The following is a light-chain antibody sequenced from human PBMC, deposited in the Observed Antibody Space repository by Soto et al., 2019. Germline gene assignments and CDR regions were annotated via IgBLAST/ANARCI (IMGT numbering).Light chain of an antibody. J-gene: IGKJ1*01. V-gene: IGKV1-5*03. Sequence: DSQWTQSPSTLSGSVGDRVTIAFRASQTVSSWLAWYQQKPGKAPKLLIYKASTLESGVPSRFSGSGSGTEFTLTISSLQPDDFATYYGQQYNTYRAFGQGTKVDIK. CDR1: QTVSSW. CDR2: KAS. CDR3: QQYNTYRA.